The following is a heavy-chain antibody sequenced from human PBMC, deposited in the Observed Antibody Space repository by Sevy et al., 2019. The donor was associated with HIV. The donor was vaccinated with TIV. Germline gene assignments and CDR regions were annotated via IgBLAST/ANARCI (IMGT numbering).Heavy chain of an antibody. D-gene: IGHD3-3*01. CDR2: ITQDGSEK. CDR3: ARDFACFDY. Sequence: GGSLRLSCAASGFTFSSYWMSWVRQAPGKGLEWVAHITQDGSEKYYVDSVKGRFTFSRDHAKNSLYPQMNSLRAEDTAVYYCARDFACFDYWGQGTLVTVSS. V-gene: IGHV3-7*03. CDR1: GFTFSSYW. J-gene: IGHJ4*02.